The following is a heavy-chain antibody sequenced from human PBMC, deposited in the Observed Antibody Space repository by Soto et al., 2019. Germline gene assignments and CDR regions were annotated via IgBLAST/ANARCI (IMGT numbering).Heavy chain of an antibody. CDR2: LFYSGGT. Sequence: KASETLSLTCTVSGESISTSNYYWGRIRQPPGKGLEWIGHLFYSGGTYYNPPLKSRVIISVDTSKNEFSLKLTSITAADTAIYSCARRGGGDYLFDSWGQGMLVTVSS. CDR3: ARRGGGDYLFDS. CDR1: GESISTSNYY. J-gene: IGHJ4*02. D-gene: IGHD4-17*01. V-gene: IGHV4-39*07.